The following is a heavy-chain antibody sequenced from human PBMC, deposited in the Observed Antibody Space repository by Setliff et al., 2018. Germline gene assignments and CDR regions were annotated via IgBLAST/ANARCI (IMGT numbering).Heavy chain of an antibody. CDR2: INHRGST. J-gene: IGHJ2*01. Sequence: KASETLSLTCAAYGGTFSDYHWTWIRQSPEKGLEWIGEINHRGSTNYNPSLKSRVTISVDTSKNQFSLKLSSVTAADTAVYYCARPPRGGRWYFDLWGRGTLVTVSS. V-gene: IGHV4-34*01. CDR1: GGTFSDYH. D-gene: IGHD3-16*01. CDR3: ARPPRGGRWYFDL.